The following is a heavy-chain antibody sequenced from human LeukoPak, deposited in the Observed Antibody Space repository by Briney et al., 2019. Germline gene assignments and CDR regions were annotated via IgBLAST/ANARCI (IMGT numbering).Heavy chain of an antibody. CDR1: GFTFSSYA. V-gene: IGHV3-23*01. D-gene: IGHD2-2*01. CDR3: AKDRGDCSSTSCYLSD. CDR2: ISTTGGGT. Sequence: GGSLRLSCAASGFTFSSYAMTWVRQAPGKGLEWVSAISTTGGGTYYADSVKGRFTISRDNSKNTLYLQMNSLRAEDTAVYSCAKDRGDCSSTSCYLSDWGQGTMVTVSS. J-gene: IGHJ4*02.